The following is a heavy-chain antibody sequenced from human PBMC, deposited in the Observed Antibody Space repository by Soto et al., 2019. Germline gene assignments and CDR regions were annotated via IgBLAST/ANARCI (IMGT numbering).Heavy chain of an antibody. CDR1: GDSISSNNYY. CDR2: IYYRGST. D-gene: IGHD2-8*01. Sequence: QLQLQESGPGLVKPSETLSLTCTVSGDSISSNNYYCGWIRQPPGKGLEWIGSIYYRGSTYYNPSLKSRVTMSVDTSKSQFSLKLSSVTAADTAVYYCARHPGYAVPTVYATHYFNYWGQGILVTVSA. J-gene: IGHJ4*02. CDR3: ARHPGYAVPTVYATHYFNY. V-gene: IGHV4-39*01.